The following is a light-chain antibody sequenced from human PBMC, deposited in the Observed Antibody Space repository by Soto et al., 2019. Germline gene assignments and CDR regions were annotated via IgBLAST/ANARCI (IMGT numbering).Light chain of an antibody. CDR1: SSNIGAGYD. J-gene: IGLJ2*01. CDR3: QSYDSSHVV. V-gene: IGLV1-40*01. CDR2: GNN. Sequence: QSVLTQPPSVSGAPGQRVTISCTGSSSNIGAGYDVHWYRQLPGTAPKLLIYGNNNRPSGVPDRFSGSKSGTSASLAITGLQAEDEADYYCQSYDSSHVVFRGGTKLTVL.